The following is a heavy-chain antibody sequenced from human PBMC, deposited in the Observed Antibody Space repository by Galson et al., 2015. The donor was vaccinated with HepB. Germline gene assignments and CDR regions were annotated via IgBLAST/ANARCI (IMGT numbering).Heavy chain of an antibody. V-gene: IGHV3-49*03. D-gene: IGHD4-17*01. Sequence: SLRLSCAASGFNFGDYAINWSRQAPGKGLEWVGFTRRKAYDGTTEYVASVKGRFTISRDDSKSIAYLQMNNLKAEDAAVYYCSRRQRDDYGDRLDYWGRGTLVIVSS. J-gene: IGHJ4*02. CDR2: TRRKAYDGTT. CDR1: GFNFGDYA. CDR3: SRRQRDDYGDRLDY.